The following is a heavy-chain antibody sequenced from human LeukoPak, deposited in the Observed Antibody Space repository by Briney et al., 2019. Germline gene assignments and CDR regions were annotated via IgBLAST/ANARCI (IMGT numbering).Heavy chain of an antibody. CDR1: GGSISSGGYY. Sequence: PSETLSLTCTVSGGSISSGGYYWSWIRQHPGKGLEWIGYIYYSGSTYYNPSLKSRVTISVDTSKNQFSLKLSSVTAADTAVYYCARGVRNHYYYGMDVWGQGTTVTVSS. V-gene: IGHV4-31*03. CDR2: IYYSGST. D-gene: IGHD4/OR15-4a*01. J-gene: IGHJ6*02. CDR3: ARGVRNHYYYGMDV.